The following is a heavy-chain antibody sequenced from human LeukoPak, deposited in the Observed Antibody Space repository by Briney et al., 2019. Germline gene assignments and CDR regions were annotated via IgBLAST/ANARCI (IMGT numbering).Heavy chain of an antibody. D-gene: IGHD1-26*01. CDR1: GGSINNYY. J-gene: IGHJ4*02. V-gene: IGHV4-4*07. Sequence: PSETLSLTCTVSGGSINNYYWSWIRQTAGKGLEWVGRIYTSGSTDYNPSLESRVSISVDTSKNQFSLKLSSVTAADTAVYYSARLASGSYGPLTPFDYWGQGTLVTVSS. CDR3: ARLASGSYGPLTPFDY. CDR2: IYTSGST.